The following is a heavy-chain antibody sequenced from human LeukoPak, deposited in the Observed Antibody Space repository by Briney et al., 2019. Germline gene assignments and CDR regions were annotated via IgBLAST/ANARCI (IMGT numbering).Heavy chain of an antibody. Sequence: GSLRLSCEGSGFIFRNYYMSWVRQAPGKGLEWVAAINGTGSTTYYADAVKGRFTISRDNSKNMLYLQMNSLRAEDTATYYCCDGMDVWGQGTTVAVSS. CDR1: GFIFRNYY. V-gene: IGHV3-23*01. CDR3: CDGMDV. CDR2: INGTGSTT. J-gene: IGHJ6*02.